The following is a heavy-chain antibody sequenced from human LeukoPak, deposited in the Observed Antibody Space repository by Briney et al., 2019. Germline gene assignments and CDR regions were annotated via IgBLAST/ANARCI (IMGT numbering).Heavy chain of an antibody. CDR1: GFTFSSYW. CDR2: INSDGSST. V-gene: IGHV3-74*01. J-gene: IGHJ3*02. Sequence: GGPLRLSCAASGFTFSSYWMHWVRQAPGKGLVWVSRINSDGSSTSYADSVKGRFTISRDNAKNTLYLQMNSLRAEDTAVYYCAKGPKGYAFDIWGQGTMVTVSS. CDR3: AKGPKGYAFDI.